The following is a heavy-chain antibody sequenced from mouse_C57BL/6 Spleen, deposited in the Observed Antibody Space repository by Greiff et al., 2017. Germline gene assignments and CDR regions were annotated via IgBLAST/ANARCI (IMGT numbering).Heavy chain of an antibody. J-gene: IGHJ3*01. CDR2: IHPNSGST. Sequence: VQLQQPGAELVKPGASVKLSCKASGYTFTSYWMHWVKQRPGQGLEWIGMIHPNSGSTNYNEKFKSKATLTVDKSSSTAYMQLSSLASEDSAVYCCARCGDYDRAWCAYWGQGTLVTVSA. V-gene: IGHV1-64*01. CDR3: ARCGDYDRAWCAY. D-gene: IGHD2-4*01. CDR1: GYTFTSYW.